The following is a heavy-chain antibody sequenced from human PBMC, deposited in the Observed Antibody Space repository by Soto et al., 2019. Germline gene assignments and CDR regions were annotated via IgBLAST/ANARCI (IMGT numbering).Heavy chain of an antibody. CDR3: ARRNNHGLVDY. D-gene: IGHD1-1*01. CDR2: GYAIQTT. J-gene: IGHJ4*02. CDR1: GDSVSRGPHY. V-gene: IGHV4-61*01. Sequence: QVQLQESGPRLVKPSETLSLTCTVSGDSVSRGPHYWSWIRQPPGRRLEWLGYGYAIQTTNTTPSLASRVSISKDPAKNQFSLRLTSVTAADTAVYYCARRNNHGLVDYWGRGTLVTVSS.